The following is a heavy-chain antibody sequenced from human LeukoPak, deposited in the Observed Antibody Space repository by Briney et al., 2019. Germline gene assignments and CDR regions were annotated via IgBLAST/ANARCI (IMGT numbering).Heavy chain of an antibody. D-gene: IGHD3-3*01. Sequence: PGGSLRLSCAASGFTFSSYSMNWVRQAPGKGLEWVSSISGSSSYIYYADSVKGRFTISRDNAKNSLYLQMNSLRAEDTAVYYCAKAGYDFWSGYYFFDYWGQGTLVTVSS. CDR3: AKAGYDFWSGYYFFDY. CDR2: ISGSSSYI. V-gene: IGHV3-21*04. J-gene: IGHJ4*02. CDR1: GFTFSSYS.